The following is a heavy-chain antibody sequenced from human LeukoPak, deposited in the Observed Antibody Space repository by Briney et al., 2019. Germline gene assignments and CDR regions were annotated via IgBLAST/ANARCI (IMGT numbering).Heavy chain of an antibody. D-gene: IGHD3-10*01. J-gene: IGHJ4*02. CDR1: DYSISSGYY. CDR3: ARVGGGRLTYFDH. V-gene: IGHV4-38-2*02. Sequence: PSETLSLTCTVSDYSISSGYYWGWIRQPPGKGLEWIGSIYHSGSTYYNPSLKSRVTTSVDTSKNQFSLKLSSVTAADMAVYYCARVGGGRLTYFDHWGQGALVTVSS. CDR2: IYHSGST.